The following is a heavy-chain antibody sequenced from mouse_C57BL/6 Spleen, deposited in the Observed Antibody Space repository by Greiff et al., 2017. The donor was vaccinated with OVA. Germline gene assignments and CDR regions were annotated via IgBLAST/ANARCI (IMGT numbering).Heavy chain of an antibody. CDR3: ARSIYYGNPYAMDY. Sequence: SGPELVKPGASVKIPCKASGYTFTDYNMDWVKQSHGKSLEWIGDINPNNGGTIYNQKFKGKATLTVDKSSSTAYMELRSLTSEDTAVYYCARSIYYGNPYAMDYWGQGTSVTVSS. CDR2: INPNNGGT. J-gene: IGHJ4*01. D-gene: IGHD2-1*01. V-gene: IGHV1-18*01. CDR1: GYTFTDYN.